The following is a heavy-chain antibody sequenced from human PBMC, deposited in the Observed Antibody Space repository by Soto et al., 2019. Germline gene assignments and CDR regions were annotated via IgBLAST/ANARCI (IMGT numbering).Heavy chain of an antibody. J-gene: IGHJ4*02. Sequence: QVQLVESGGGVVQPGRSLRLSCAASGFTFSTYGMHWVRQAPGKGLEWVTIIWYDGSNKYYADSVKGRFTISRDNSENTVYLQMDSLRAEDTAVYYCVAGGEAARPHYWGQGTLVAVSS. CDR3: VAGGEAARPHY. V-gene: IGHV3-33*01. CDR2: IWYDGSNK. D-gene: IGHD6-6*01. CDR1: GFTFSTYG.